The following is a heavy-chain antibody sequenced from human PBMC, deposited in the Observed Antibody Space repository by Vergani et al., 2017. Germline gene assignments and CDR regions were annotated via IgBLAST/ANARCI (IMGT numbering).Heavy chain of an antibody. Sequence: QVQLVQSGSELKKPGASVKVSCKASGYTFTSYGISWVRQAPGQGLEWMGWISAYNGNTNYAQKLQGRVTMTTDTSTSTAYMELRSLRSDDTAVYYCARQKYDFWSGYPLWGFDYWGQGTLVTVSS. CDR2: ISAYNGNT. J-gene: IGHJ4*02. D-gene: IGHD3-3*01. CDR3: ARQKYDFWSGYPLWGFDY. V-gene: IGHV1-18*01. CDR1: GYTFTSYG.